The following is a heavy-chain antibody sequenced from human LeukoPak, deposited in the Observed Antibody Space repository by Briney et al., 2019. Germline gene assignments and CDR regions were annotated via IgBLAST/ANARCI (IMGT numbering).Heavy chain of an antibody. CDR1: GFTFSIYT. CDR3: VRDLTIVGVAQVHH. D-gene: IGHD1-26*01. J-gene: IGHJ5*02. V-gene: IGHV3-48*01. CDR2: ISTNSGTI. Sequence: GGSLRLPCAASGFTFSIYTMNWVRQAPGKGLEWISYISTNSGTIWYADSVKGRFSISRDNAKNSLFLHMNSLRAEDTAVYYCVRDLTIVGVAQVHHWGQGTLVTVSS.